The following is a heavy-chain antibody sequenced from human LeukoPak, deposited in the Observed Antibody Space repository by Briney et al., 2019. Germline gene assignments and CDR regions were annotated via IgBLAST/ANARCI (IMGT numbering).Heavy chain of an antibody. CDR1: GFTFSSYW. D-gene: IGHD3-22*01. J-gene: IGHJ4*02. CDR2: IDSDGSTT. Sequence: GGSLRLSCAASGFTFSSYWMHWVRQAPGKGLVWVSRIDSDGSTTSYADSVKGRFTISRDNAKNTLYLQMNSLRAEGTAVYYCARSVYDSGGYYRVLDYWGQGTLVTVSS. CDR3: ARSVYDSGGYYRVLDY. V-gene: IGHV3-74*01.